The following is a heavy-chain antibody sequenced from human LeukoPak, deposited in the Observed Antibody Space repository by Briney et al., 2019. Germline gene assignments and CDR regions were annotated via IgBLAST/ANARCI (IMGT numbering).Heavy chain of an antibody. CDR1: GGSISSYY. CDR2: IYYSGST. D-gene: IGHD2-15*01. J-gene: IGHJ6*03. V-gene: IGHV4-59*12. CDR3: ARGARRAPQTRYCSGGSCYSTCMDV. Sequence: SETLSLTCTVSGGSISSYYWSWIRQPPGKGLEWIGYIYYSGSTNYNPSLKSRVTISVDTSKNQFSLKLSSVTAADTAVYYCARGARRAPQTRYCSGGSCYSTCMDVWGKGTTVSVSS.